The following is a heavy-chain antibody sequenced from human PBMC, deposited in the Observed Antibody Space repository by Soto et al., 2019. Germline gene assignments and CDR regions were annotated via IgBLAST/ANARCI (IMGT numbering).Heavy chain of an antibody. D-gene: IGHD3-10*01. J-gene: IGHJ6*02. V-gene: IGHV4-34*01. CDR1: GGPFSGYY. CDR3: AKSSVRRAYYYGMDV. Sequence: PSETLSLTCAVYGGPFSGYYWSWIRQPPGKGLEWIGEINHSGSTNYNPSLKSRVTISVDTSKNQFSLKLSSVTAADTAVYYCAKSSVRRAYYYGMDVWGQGTTVTVSS. CDR2: INHSGST.